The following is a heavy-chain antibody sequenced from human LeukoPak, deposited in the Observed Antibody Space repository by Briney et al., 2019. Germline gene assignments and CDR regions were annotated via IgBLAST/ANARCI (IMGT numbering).Heavy chain of an antibody. CDR2: IRYDGSNK. V-gene: IGHV3-30*02. CDR3: ARESYGDYGAY. D-gene: IGHD4-17*01. CDR1: GFTFSSYG. J-gene: IGHJ4*02. Sequence: GGSLRLSCAASGFTFSSYGMHWVRQAPGKGLEWVAFIRYDGSNKYYADSVKGRFTISRDNSKNTLYLQINSLRAEDTAVYYCARESYGDYGAYWGQGTLVTVSS.